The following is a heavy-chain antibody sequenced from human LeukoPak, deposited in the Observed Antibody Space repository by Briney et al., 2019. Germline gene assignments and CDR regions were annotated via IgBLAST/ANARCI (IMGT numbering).Heavy chain of an antibody. Sequence: PGGSLRLSCAASGFTFSSYSMNWVRQAPGKGLEWVSYISSSSSTIYYADSVKGRFTISRDNAKNSLYLQMNSLRAEDTAVYYCAANPRTTGTRWFDPWGQGTLVTVSS. J-gene: IGHJ5*02. CDR3: AANPRTTGTRWFDP. D-gene: IGHD1-1*01. CDR1: GFTFSSYS. V-gene: IGHV3-48*01. CDR2: ISSSSSTI.